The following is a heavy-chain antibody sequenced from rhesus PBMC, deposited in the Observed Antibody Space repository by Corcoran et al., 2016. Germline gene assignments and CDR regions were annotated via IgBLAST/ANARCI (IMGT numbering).Heavy chain of an antibody. V-gene: IGHV4-93*01. CDR3: ARGRGGLLRSYFDC. J-gene: IGHJ4*01. D-gene: IGHD3-28*01. CDR1: GGSFSSSNW. Sequence: QVQLRESGPAVVKPSETLSLTCAVPGGSFSSSNWWSWIRQSPGNGLEWIGGIHGSGGRAGYNRSRKSRVTISRDTAKDQCSLTLSSVPAADAAVYCCARGRGGLLRSYFDCWGQGGLVTVSS. CDR2: IHGSGGRA.